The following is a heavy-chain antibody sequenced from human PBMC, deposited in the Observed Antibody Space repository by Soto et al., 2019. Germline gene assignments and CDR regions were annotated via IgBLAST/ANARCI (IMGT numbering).Heavy chain of an antibody. J-gene: IGHJ4*02. CDR2: IWLDGSNK. Sequence: QVQLVESGGGVVQPGRSLRLSCAASGFTFSSYGMHWVRQAPGKGLEWVAVIWLDGSNKYYADSVKGRFTISRDNSKNTLYLQMNSLRAEDTAVYDCARGLWSFDYWGQGNLVTVSS. V-gene: IGHV3-33*01. D-gene: IGHD5-18*01. CDR1: GFTFSSYG. CDR3: ARGLWSFDY.